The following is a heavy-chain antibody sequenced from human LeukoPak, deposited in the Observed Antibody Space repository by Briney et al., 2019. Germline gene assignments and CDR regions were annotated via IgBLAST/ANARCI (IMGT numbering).Heavy chain of an antibody. CDR2: ISGSGGST. J-gene: IGHJ4*02. CDR1: GFTFSSYA. V-gene: IGHV3-23*01. CDR3: GEVGYGLFIRDY. D-gene: IGHD3-16*01. Sequence: PGGSLRLSCAASGFTFSSYAMSWVRQAPGKGLEWVSAISGSGGSTYYADSVKGRFTISRDNSKNTLYLQMNGLRAEDTAVYYCGEVGYGLFIRDYWGQGTLVTVSS.